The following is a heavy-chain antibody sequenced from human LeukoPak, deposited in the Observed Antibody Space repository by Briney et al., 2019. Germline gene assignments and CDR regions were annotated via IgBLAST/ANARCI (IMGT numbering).Heavy chain of an antibody. D-gene: IGHD4/OR15-4a*01. Sequence: SETLSLTCTVSGGSISSGDYYWSWIRQPPGKGLEWIGYIYYSGSTYYNPSLKSRVTISVDTSKNQFSLKLSSVTAADTAVYYCARGRADYYYYYGMDVWGQGTTVTVSS. J-gene: IGHJ6*02. CDR2: IYYSGST. V-gene: IGHV4-30-4*01. CDR1: GGSISSGDYY. CDR3: ARGRADYYYYYGMDV.